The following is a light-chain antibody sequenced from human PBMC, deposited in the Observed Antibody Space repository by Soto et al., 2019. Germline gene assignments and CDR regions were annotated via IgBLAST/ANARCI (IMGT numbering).Light chain of an antibody. CDR2: EVS. Sequence: QSVLTQPPSPSGAPGQSVTISFTGNSSDVGGYNYVSWYQQHPGKAPKLMIYEVSKRPSGVPDRFSGSKSGNTASLTVSGLQAEDEADYYCSSYAGSNNLVFGGGTQLTVL. V-gene: IGLV2-8*01. CDR3: SSYAGSNNLV. J-gene: IGLJ2*01. CDR1: SSDVGGYNY.